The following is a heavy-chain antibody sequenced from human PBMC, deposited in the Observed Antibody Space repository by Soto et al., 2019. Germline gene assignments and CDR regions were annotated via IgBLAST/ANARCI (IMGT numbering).Heavy chain of an antibody. CDR1: GYTFTSYA. V-gene: IGHV1-3*01. CDR3: AVLQYGSGSYSHYYGMDV. D-gene: IGHD3-10*01. CDR2: INAGNGNT. J-gene: IGHJ6*02. Sequence: ASVKVSCKASGYTFTSYAMHWLRQAPGQRLEWMGWINAGNGNTKYSQKFQGRVTITRDTSASTAYMELSSLRSEDTAVYYCAVLQYGSGSYSHYYGMDVWGQGTTVTVSS.